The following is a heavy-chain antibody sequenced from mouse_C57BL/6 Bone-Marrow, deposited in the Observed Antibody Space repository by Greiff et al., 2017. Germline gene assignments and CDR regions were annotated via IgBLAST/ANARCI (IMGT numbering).Heavy chain of an antibody. Sequence: QVQLQQSGAELARPGASVKLSCKASGYTFTSYGISWVKQRTGQGLEWIGEIYPRSGNNYYNEKFKGKATLTADKSSSTAYMELRSLTSEDSAVYFCARGNDYDEREGWYFDVWGTGTTVTVSS. V-gene: IGHV1-81*01. CDR1: GYTFTSYG. CDR2: IYPRSGNN. D-gene: IGHD2-4*01. CDR3: ARGNDYDEREGWYFDV. J-gene: IGHJ1*03.